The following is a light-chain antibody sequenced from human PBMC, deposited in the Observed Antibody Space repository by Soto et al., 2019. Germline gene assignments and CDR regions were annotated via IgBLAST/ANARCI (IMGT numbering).Light chain of an antibody. CDR1: QSVLYSSNNKNY. Sequence: DIVMTQSPDSLAVSLGERATINCKSSQSVLYSSNNKNYLSWYQQKPGQPPKLLIYWASIRESGVPDRFSGSGSGTDFPLTISSLQAEDVAVYCCQQYYSSPSITFGQGTRLEIK. J-gene: IGKJ5*01. V-gene: IGKV4-1*01. CDR2: WAS. CDR3: QQYYSSPSIT.